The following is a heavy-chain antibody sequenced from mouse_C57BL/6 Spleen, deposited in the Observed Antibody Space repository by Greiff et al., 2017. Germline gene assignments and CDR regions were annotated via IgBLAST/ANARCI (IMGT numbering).Heavy chain of an antibody. CDR1: GFTFSDYG. Sequence: EVQVVESGGGLVKPGGSLKLSCAASGFTFSDYGMHWVRQAPEKGLEWVAYISSGSSTIYYADTVKGRFTISRDNAKNTLFLQMTSLMSEDTAMYYCARGDYGRRYAMDYWGQGTSVTVSS. CDR3: ARGDYGRRYAMDY. V-gene: IGHV5-17*01. J-gene: IGHJ4*01. CDR2: ISSGSSTI. D-gene: IGHD2-4*01.